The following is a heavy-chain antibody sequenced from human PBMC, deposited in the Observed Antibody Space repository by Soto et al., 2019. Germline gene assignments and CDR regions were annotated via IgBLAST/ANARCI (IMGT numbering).Heavy chain of an antibody. Sequence: SETLSLTCTVSGGSISSYYWSWIRQPPGKGLEWVGSFHYGGNTYYNPSLKSRVITSVDTSKNQFSLKLTSVTGADTAIYYCARHFSGVYGLAVWGQGTTVTVSS. D-gene: IGHD2-8*01. CDR1: GGSISSYY. CDR2: FHYGGNT. J-gene: IGHJ6*02. CDR3: ARHFSGVYGLAV. V-gene: IGHV4-59*05.